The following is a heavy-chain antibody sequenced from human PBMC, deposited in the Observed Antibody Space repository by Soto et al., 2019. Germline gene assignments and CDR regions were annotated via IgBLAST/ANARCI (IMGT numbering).Heavy chain of an antibody. D-gene: IGHD1-26*01. CDR2: IYHSGNT. J-gene: IGHJ6*02. V-gene: IGHV4-4*02. CDR3: ARLVMGATAHYYVLDV. CDR1: GGSITSNIW. Sequence: SSETLSLTCAVSGGSITSNIWWSWARQPPGKGLEWIGEIYHSGNTNYNPSLKSRVTLSVDKSKSQISLKLTSVTAADTAVYYCARLVMGATAHYYVLDVWGQGTTVTVSS.